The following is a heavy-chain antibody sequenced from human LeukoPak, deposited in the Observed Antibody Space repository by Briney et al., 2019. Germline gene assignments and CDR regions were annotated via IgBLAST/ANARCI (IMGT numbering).Heavy chain of an antibody. CDR2: ISGSGGST. CDR3: ARVSVYSSSWYDGLGDY. Sequence: PGGTLRLSCAASGFTFSSYGMSWVRQAPGKGLEWVSAISGSGGSTYYADSVKGRFTISRDNSKNTLYLQMGSLRAEDMAVYYCARVSVYSSSWYDGLGDYWGQGTLVTVSS. V-gene: IGHV3-23*01. D-gene: IGHD6-13*01. J-gene: IGHJ4*02. CDR1: GFTFSSYG.